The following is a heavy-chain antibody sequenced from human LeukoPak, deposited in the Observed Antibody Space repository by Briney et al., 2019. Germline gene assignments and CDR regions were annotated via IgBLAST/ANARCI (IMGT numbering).Heavy chain of an antibody. CDR1: GYTFTSYG. V-gene: IGHV1-18*01. D-gene: IGHD3-3*01. CDR2: ISAYNGNT. Sequence: ASVKVSCKASGYTFTSYGISWVRQAPGQGLEWMGWISAYNGNTNYAQKLQGRVTMTTDTSTSTAYMELRSLRSDATAVYYCARDEYYDFWSGYYNGLYYFDYWGQGTLVTVSS. J-gene: IGHJ4*02. CDR3: ARDEYYDFWSGYYNGLYYFDY.